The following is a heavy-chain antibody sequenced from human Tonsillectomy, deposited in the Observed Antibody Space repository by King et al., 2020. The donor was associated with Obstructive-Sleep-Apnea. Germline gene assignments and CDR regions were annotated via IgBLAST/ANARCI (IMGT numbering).Heavy chain of an antibody. J-gene: IGHJ4*02. Sequence: QLVQSGAEVKKPGASVKVSCKASGYTFTSYYMHWVRQAPGEGLEWMGIINPSGGSTSYAQKFQGRVTMTRDTSTSTVYMELSSLRSEDTAVYYCATTADSAPDFDYWGQGTLVTVSS. D-gene: IGHD1-14*01. CDR2: INPSGGST. V-gene: IGHV1-46*01. CDR3: ATTADSAPDFDY. CDR1: GYTFTSYY.